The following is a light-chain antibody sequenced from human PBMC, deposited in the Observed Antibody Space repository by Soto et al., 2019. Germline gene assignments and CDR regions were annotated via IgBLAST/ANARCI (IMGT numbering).Light chain of an antibody. CDR3: CSYGGGYTPLL. CDR2: DVT. Sequence: QSALTQPRSVCGSPGQSVTISCTGTSSDVGGYNYVSWYQQHPGQAPKLMIYDVTKRPSGVPDRFSGSKSGNTASLSISGLQAEDEADYYCCSYGGGYTPLLFGGGTQLTVL. V-gene: IGLV2-11*01. CDR1: SSDVGGYNY. J-gene: IGLJ2*01.